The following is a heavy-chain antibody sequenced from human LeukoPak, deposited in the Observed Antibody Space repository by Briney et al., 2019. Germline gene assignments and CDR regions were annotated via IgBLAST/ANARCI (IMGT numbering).Heavy chain of an antibody. CDR1: GGSISSGDYY. D-gene: IGHD1-26*01. CDR2: IYYSGST. Sequence: SQTLSLTCTVSGGSISSGDYYWSWIRQPPGKGLEWIGYIYYSGSTYYNPSLKSRVTISVDTSKNQFSLKQSSVTAADTAVYYCAHYSGSYLSWFDPWGQGTLVTVSS. J-gene: IGHJ5*02. CDR3: AHYSGSYLSWFDP. V-gene: IGHV4-30-4*08.